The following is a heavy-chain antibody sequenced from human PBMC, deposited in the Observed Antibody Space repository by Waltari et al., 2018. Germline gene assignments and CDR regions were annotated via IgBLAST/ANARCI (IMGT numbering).Heavy chain of an antibody. CDR1: GFTLSNFW. CDR3: QRGDY. CDR2: INQDGSGE. V-gene: IGHV3-7*04. Sequence: EVQLVESGGGVVQPGGSLRLSCAASGFTLSNFWMSWARQAPGKGLGWVANINQDGSGEYYVDSVKGRFTISRDNAKNSLYLQMNSLRAEDTAVYYCQRGDYWGQGTLVTVSS. J-gene: IGHJ4*02.